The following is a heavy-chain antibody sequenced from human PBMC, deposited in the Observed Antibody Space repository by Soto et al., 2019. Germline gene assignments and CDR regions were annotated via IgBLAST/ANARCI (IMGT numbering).Heavy chain of an antibody. CDR1: GYSFTSYW. D-gene: IGHD6-13*01. J-gene: IGHJ4*02. CDR3: ARRPGPLYSSSWPPHDY. V-gene: IGHV5-10-1*01. Sequence: GESLKISCKGSGYSFTSYWISWVRQMPGKGLEWMGRIDPSDSYTNYSPSFQGHVTISADKSISTAYLQWSSLKASDTAMYYCARRPGPLYSSSWPPHDYWGQGTLVTVSS. CDR2: IDPSDSYT.